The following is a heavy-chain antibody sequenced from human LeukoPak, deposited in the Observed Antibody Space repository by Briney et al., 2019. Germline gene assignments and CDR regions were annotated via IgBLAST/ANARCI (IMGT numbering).Heavy chain of an antibody. CDR1: GYSFTSYW. V-gene: IGHV5-51*01. CDR2: IYPGDSDT. D-gene: IGHD1-26*01. Sequence: GESLKISCKGSGYSFTSYWIGWVRQMPGKGLEWMGIIYPGDSDTRYSPPFQGQVTISADKSISTAYLQWSSLKASDTAMYYCARSYRFGGDAFDIWGQGTMVTVSS. CDR3: ARSYRFGGDAFDI. J-gene: IGHJ3*02.